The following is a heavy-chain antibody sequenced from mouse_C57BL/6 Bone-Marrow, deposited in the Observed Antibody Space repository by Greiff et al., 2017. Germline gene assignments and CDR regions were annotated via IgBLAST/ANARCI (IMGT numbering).Heavy chain of an antibody. D-gene: IGHD6-1*01. V-gene: IGHV1-81*01. Sequence: QVQLKESGAELARPGASVKLSCKASGYTFTSYGISWVKQRTGQGLEWIGEIYPRSGNTYYNEKFKGKATLTADKSSSTAYMELRSLTSEDSAVYFCARSWSYPLRDWGQGTTLTVSS. J-gene: IGHJ2*01. CDR2: IYPRSGNT. CDR1: GYTFTSYG. CDR3: ARSWSYPLRD.